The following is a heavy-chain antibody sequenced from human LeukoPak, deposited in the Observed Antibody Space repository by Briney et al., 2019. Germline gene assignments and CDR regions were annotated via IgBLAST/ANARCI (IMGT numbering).Heavy chain of an antibody. CDR2: IIPIFDSP. J-gene: IGHJ4*02. Sequence: SVKVSCKASGGTFITYPISRVGQPPARELEGMGGIIPIFDSPNYAQKFQGRVTITADESTSTAYMELSRVRSEDTDVYSCASGEAVAELDYWGRETLVTVSS. CDR3: ASGEAVAELDY. CDR1: GGTFITYP. V-gene: IGHV1-69*13. D-gene: IGHD6-19*01.